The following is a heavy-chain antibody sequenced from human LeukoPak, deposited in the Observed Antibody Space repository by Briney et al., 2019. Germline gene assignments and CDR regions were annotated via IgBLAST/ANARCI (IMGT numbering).Heavy chain of an antibody. J-gene: IGHJ3*02. V-gene: IGHV4-61*05. Sequence: SETLSLTCTVSGGSISSSSYYWSWIRQPPGKGLEWIGEIYHSGSTNYNPSLKSRVTISVDKSKNQFSLKLSSVTAADTAVYYCARRGSYSAHAFDIWGQGTMVTVSS. CDR1: GGSISSSSYY. CDR2: IYHSGST. D-gene: IGHD1-26*01. CDR3: ARRGSYSAHAFDI.